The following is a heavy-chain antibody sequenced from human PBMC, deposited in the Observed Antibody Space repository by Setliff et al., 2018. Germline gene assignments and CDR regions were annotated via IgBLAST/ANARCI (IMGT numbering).Heavy chain of an antibody. D-gene: IGHD3-10*01. V-gene: IGHV1-18*01. Sequence: GASVKVSCKASGYTFPNYGVTWVRQAPGQGLEWMGWVGAYNGNTYNAHKFQGRVTMTSDTSTSTAYMELRSLRSEETAVYYCASHYGSGSYIYWGQGTLVTVSS. CDR2: VGAYNGNT. J-gene: IGHJ4*02. CDR3: ASHYGSGSYIY. CDR1: GYTFPNYG.